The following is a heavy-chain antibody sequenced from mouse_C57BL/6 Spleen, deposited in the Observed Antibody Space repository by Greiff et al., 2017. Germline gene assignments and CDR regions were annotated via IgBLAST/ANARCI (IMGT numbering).Heavy chain of an antibody. CDR3: ARYTAQAYWYFDV. CDR1: GFTFSSYG. J-gene: IGHJ1*03. D-gene: IGHD3-2*02. V-gene: IGHV5-6*02. Sequence: DVKLVESGGDLVKPGGSLKLSCAASGFTFSSYGMSWVRQTPDKRLEWVATISSGGSYTYYPDSVKGRFTISRDNAKNTLYLQMSSLKSEDTAMYYCARYTAQAYWYFDVWGTGTTVTVSS. CDR2: ISSGGSYT.